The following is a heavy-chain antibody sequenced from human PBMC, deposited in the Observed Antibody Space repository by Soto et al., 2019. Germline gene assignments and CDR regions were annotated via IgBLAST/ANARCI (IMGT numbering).Heavy chain of an antibody. CDR1: GFTFDDYT. Sequence: GGSLRLSCAASGFTFDDYTMHWVRQAPGKDLEWIAAITWDGGRTYYGDSVKGRFTISRDNSRNSLYLQMKSLRTEDTALYYCVKDMLAAVTGPFDYWGQGTQVTV. D-gene: IGHD6-19*01. J-gene: IGHJ4*02. V-gene: IGHV3-43*01. CDR3: VKDMLAAVTGPFDY. CDR2: ITWDGGRT.